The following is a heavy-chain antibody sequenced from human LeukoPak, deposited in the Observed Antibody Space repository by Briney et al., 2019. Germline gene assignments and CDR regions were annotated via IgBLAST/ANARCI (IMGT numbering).Heavy chain of an antibody. J-gene: IGHJ4*02. CDR2: IYSGGST. V-gene: IGHV3-53*01. CDR3: ARDGPLYSGFGVCYFDY. CDR1: GFTVSSNY. Sequence: GGSLRLSYAASGFTVSSNYMSWVRPAPGKGLEWVSVIYSGGSTYYADSVKGRFTISRDNSKNTLYLQMNSLRAEDTAVYYCARDGPLYSGFGVCYFDYWGQGTLVTVSS. D-gene: IGHD5-12*01.